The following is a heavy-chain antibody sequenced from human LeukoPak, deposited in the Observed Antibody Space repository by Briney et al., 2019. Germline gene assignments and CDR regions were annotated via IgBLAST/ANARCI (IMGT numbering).Heavy chain of an antibody. D-gene: IGHD2-2*01. CDR1: GFTISTDH. J-gene: IGHJ4*02. Sequence: GGSLRLSCAASGFTISTDHMSWVRQAPGKGLEWVSIIYSDGRTYYADSVRGLFTISRDNSKNTLYLQMNSLRAEDTAVYYCAREPSRYCSSTSCRLFDYWGQGTLVTVSS. CDR3: AREPSRYCSSTSCRLFDY. CDR2: IYSDGRT. V-gene: IGHV3-66*01.